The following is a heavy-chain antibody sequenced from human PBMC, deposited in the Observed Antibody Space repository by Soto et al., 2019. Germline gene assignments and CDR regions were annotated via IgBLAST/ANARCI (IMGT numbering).Heavy chain of an antibody. V-gene: IGHV4-38-2*01. CDR3: AKKGYYPSGKINLFDS. J-gene: IGHJ4*02. D-gene: IGHD3-10*01. CDR1: GYSINSDYY. Sequence: SETLSLTCGVSGYSINSDYYWGWIRQPPGKGLEWIGSVDHSGRTYYSPSLRSRLTIFIDTSKNQFSLRLTSVTAADTAMYFCAKKGYYPSGKINLFDSWGPGTLVTVSS. CDR2: VDHSGRT.